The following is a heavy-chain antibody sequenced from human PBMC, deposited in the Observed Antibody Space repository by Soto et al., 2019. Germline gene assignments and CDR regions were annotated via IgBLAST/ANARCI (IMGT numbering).Heavy chain of an antibody. J-gene: IGHJ4*02. CDR1: GYTFRNYG. CDR2: ASAYNRNT. CDR3: ARERQWEPLLY. D-gene: IGHD1-26*01. V-gene: IGHV1-18*01. Sequence: QVRLVQSGAEVKRPGASVRVSCEASGYTFRNYGITWVRQVPGQGLEWMGWASAYNRNTNYAQKFEDRVIMTTDTSTGTAHRELRSLRYDDTALYFCARERQWEPLLYWGQGTLVTVSS.